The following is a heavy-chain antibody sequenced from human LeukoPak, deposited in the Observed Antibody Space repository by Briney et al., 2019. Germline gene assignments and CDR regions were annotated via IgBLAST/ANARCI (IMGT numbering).Heavy chain of an antibody. CDR3: AKDRGWEQPQYFQH. D-gene: IGHD1-26*01. J-gene: IGHJ1*01. Sequence: QPGRSLRLSCAASGFTFSSYGMHWVRQAPGKGLEWVAVISYDGSNKYYADSAKGRFTISRDNSKNTLYLQMNSLRAEDTAVYYCAKDRGWEQPQYFQHWGQGTLVTVSS. CDR1: GFTFSSYG. CDR2: ISYDGSNK. V-gene: IGHV3-30*18.